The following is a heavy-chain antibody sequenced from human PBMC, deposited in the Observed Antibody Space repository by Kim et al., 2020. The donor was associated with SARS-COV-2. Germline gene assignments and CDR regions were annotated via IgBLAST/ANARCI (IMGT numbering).Heavy chain of an antibody. CDR2: ISYDGSNK. D-gene: IGHD3-22*01. CDR3: ARENYDSSGYYCSGCYF. Sequence: GGSLRLSCAASGFTFSSYAMHWVRQAPGKGLEWVAVISYDGSNKYYADSVKGRFTISRDNSKNTLYLQMNSLRAEDTAVYYCARENYDSSGYYCSGCYF. CDR1: GFTFSSYA. V-gene: IGHV3-30*04. J-gene: IGHJ1*01.